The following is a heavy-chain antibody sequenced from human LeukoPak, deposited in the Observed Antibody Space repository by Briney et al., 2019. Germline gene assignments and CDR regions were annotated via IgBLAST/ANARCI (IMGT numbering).Heavy chain of an antibody. J-gene: IGHJ3*01. CDR3: ARDRGGAESHGFDAFDL. CDR1: GFTFSTYW. V-gene: IGHV3-7*01. CDR2: IKQDGSEK. Sequence: GGSLRLSCAASGFTFSTYWMRLVRRAPGKGLEWVANIKQDGSEKYYVDSVKGRFTISRDNAKNSLYLQMNSLRVDDTAVYYCARDRGGAESHGFDAFDLWGQGTIVTVSS. D-gene: IGHD2-15*01.